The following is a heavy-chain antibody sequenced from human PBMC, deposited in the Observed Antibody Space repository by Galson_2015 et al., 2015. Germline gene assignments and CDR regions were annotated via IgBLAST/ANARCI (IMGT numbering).Heavy chain of an antibody. CDR2: ISSDGSAT. CDR1: GFTLSSYW. V-gene: IGHV3-74*01. D-gene: IGHD6-13*01. Sequence: SLRLSCAASGFTLSSYWMHWVRQASGKGLVWVSCISSDGSATTYADSVKGRFTISRDTAKNTLYLQMNSLRAEDTAVYYCVRGTLVAGGTDYWGQGTLVTVSS. CDR3: VRGTLVAGGTDY. J-gene: IGHJ4*02.